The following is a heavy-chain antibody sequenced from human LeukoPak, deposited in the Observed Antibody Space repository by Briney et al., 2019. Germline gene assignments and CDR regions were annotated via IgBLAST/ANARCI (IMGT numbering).Heavy chain of an antibody. Sequence: KSSETLSLTCTVSGASISGTAYYWGWVRQPPRKGLEWIGNIYYSGSTYYNASLQSRVTISIDTSKNQFSLKLSSVTAADTAVYYCARSWDGYSGYDFWYWGQGTLVTVSS. V-gene: IGHV4-39*01. CDR3: ARSWDGYSGYDFWY. J-gene: IGHJ4*02. D-gene: IGHD5-12*01. CDR1: GASISGTAYY. CDR2: IYYSGST.